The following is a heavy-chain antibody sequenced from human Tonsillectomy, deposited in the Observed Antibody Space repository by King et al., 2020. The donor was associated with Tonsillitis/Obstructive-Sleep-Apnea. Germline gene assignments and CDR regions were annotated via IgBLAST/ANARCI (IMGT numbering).Heavy chain of an antibody. D-gene: IGHD6-19*01. CDR2: LSYDGSNK. CDR3: ARDPNSSGWFGPFDY. J-gene: IGHJ4*02. Sequence: VQLVESGGGVVQPGRSLRLSCAASGFTFSSYAMHWFRQAPGKGLEWVAVLSYDGSNKYYADSVKGRFTISRANSKNTLYLQMHSLRAEDTAVDYCARDPNSSGWFGPFDYWGQGTLVTVSS. V-gene: IGHV3-30*04. CDR1: GFTFSSYA.